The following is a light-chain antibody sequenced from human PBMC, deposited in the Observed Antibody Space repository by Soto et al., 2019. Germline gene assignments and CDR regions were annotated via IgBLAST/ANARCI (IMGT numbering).Light chain of an antibody. J-gene: IGLJ2*01. V-gene: IGLV1-44*01. CDR1: SSNIGSNT. Sequence: QAVVTQPPSASGTPGQRVTISCSGSSSNIGSNTVNWYQQLPGTAPKLLIYSNNQRPSGVPDRFSGSKSGTSASLAISGLQSEDEADYYCAAWDDSLNGVVFVGGTKLTVL. CDR2: SNN. CDR3: AAWDDSLNGVV.